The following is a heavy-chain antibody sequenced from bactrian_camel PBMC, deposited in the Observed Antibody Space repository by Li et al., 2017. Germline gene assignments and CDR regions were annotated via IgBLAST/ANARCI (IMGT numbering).Heavy chain of an antibody. J-gene: IGHJ4*01. D-gene: IGHD1*01. V-gene: IGHV3S42*01. CDR2: IDSDGRSDFGTS. CDR3: AADVREGSEYFDHVDFFDFETCSGPGSPRFAN. Sequence: VQLVESGGGSVQAGGSLTLSCSASGFTDPSYCVGWFRQAPGEAREDVAHIDSDGRSDFGTSSYADSVKGRFSISQDNIENIQYLQLSRLTPDDSAMYYCAADVREGSEYFDHVDFFDFETCSGPGSPRFANWGQGTQVTVS. CDR1: GFTDPSYC.